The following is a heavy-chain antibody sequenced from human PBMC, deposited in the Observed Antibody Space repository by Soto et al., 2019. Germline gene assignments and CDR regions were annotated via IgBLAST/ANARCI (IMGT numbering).Heavy chain of an antibody. D-gene: IGHD3-16*01. V-gene: IGHV3-30*18. CDR1: GFTFSSYG. J-gene: IGHJ6*02. CDR2: ISYDGSNK. Sequence: QVQLVESGGGVVQPGRSLRLSCAASGFTFSSYGMHWVRQAPGKGLEWVAVISYDGSNKYYAESVKGRFTISRDNSKNTLYLQMNSLRAEDTAVYYCSKDFRNGGGMAVWGQGTTVTVSS. CDR3: SKDFRNGGGMAV.